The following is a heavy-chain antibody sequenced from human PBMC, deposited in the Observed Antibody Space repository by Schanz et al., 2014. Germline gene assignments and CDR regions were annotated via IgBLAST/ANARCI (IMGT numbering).Heavy chain of an antibody. V-gene: IGHV3-21*02. D-gene: IGHD2-21*02. CDR1: GFTASSHS. Sequence: VQLVESGGGLVKPGGSLRLSCGVSGFTASSHSMNWVRQAPGKGLEWVSSISSRSSHIYYADSVKGRFTVSRDNAKNSVYLQMNGLRVEDTAVYYCVRERTNYGGNSYFFDHWGQGTLXTVSS. J-gene: IGHJ4*02. CDR3: VRERTNYGGNSYFFDH. CDR2: ISSRSSHI.